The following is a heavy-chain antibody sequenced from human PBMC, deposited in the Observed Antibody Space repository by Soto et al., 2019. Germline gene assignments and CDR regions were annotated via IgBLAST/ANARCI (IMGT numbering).Heavy chain of an antibody. D-gene: IGHD2-15*01. CDR2: ISYDGSQK. Sequence: QVQLVESGGGVVQPGRSLRLSCAGSGFTFSNYGLHWVRQAPGKGLEWVAVISYDGSQKYYADSVKGRFTISRDNFNNMPYMQMDSLRAEDTAVYYCAKDGAPRYCGRSSCHPAGAYWGQGTLGNVSS. V-gene: IGHV3-30*18. J-gene: IGHJ4*02. CDR3: AKDGAPRYCGRSSCHPAGAY. CDR1: GFTFSNYG.